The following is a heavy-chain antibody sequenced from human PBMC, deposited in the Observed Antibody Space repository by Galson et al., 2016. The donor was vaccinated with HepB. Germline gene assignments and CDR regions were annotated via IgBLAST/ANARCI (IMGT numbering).Heavy chain of an antibody. Sequence: SLRLSCAASGISLSRNSMNWVRQAPGKGLEWVSSMSSNRRWVNYVDSGRGRFTISRDDSKSTAYLQMNGMKTEDTATYYCARFGYDFLTGYIDDWGQGTLVTVSS. CDR1: GISLSRNS. CDR3: ARFGYDFLTGYIDD. J-gene: IGHJ4*02. V-gene: IGHV3-21*04. D-gene: IGHD3-9*01. CDR2: MSSNRRWV.